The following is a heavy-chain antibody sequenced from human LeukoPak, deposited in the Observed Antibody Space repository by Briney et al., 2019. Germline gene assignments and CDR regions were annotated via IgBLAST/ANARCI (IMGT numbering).Heavy chain of an antibody. CDR3: ARCHNWNDCYFDY. D-gene: IGHD1-1*01. CDR1: GFTVSSNY. J-gene: IGHJ4*02. CDR2: IYSGGST. V-gene: IGHV3-66*01. Sequence: PGGSLRLSCAASGFTVSSNYMSWVRQAPGKGLKWVSVIYSGGSTYYADSVKGRFTISRDNSKNTLYLQMNSLRAEDTAVYYCARCHNWNDCYFDYWGQGTLVTVSS.